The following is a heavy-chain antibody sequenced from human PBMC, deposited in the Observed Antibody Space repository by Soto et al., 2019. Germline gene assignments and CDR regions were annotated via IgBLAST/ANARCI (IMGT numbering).Heavy chain of an antibody. D-gene: IGHD3-22*01. V-gene: IGHV4-30-4*01. CDR2: ISYSGSA. J-gene: IGHJ4*02. Sequence: PSETLSLTCTVSGGSISSGDYYWSWIRQPPGEGLEWIGYISYSGSAYYNPSLKSRVTISVDASKSQFPLELSSVTAADTAVYYCARESLNFYDNSGFYVWGQGTLVTVSS. CDR3: ARESLNFYDNSGFYV. CDR1: GGSISSGDYY.